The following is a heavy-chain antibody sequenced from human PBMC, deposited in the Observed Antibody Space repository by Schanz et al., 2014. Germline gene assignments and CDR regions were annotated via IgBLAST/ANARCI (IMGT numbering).Heavy chain of an antibody. V-gene: IGHV3-53*01. CDR3: VRDAGRDGYNLAFRV. CDR1: GFTVSTNY. D-gene: IGHD1-1*01. J-gene: IGHJ3*01. CDR2: LYTGGST. Sequence: EVQLVESGGGLIHPGGSLRLSCAVSGFTVSTNYMTWVRQAPGKGLECVSVLYTGGSTFYAESVRGRFFISRDSSKNTLFLHMNSLRAEDTAVYYCVRDAGRDGYNLAFRVWGQGTLVTVSS.